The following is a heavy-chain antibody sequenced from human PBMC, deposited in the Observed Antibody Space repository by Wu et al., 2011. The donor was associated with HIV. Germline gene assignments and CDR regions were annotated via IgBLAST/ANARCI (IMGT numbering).Heavy chain of an antibody. D-gene: IGHD3-10*01. CDR3: ARDRSQGDGSGDNYFHGMDV. V-gene: IGHV1-69*14. CDR1: GDTFNNHA. Sequence: QVHLVQSGTEVKKPGFSVKVSCKVSGDTFNNHAMTWVRQAPGQGLQWMGRIIPIFGTANYAQKFQDRVTITADKSTSTAYMELSSLRLDDTAVYYCARDRSQGDGSGDNYFHGMDVWGQGTAVTVSS. CDR2: IIPIFGTA. J-gene: IGHJ6*02.